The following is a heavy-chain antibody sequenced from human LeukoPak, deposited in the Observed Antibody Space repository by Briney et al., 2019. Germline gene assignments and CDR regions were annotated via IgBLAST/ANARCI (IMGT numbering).Heavy chain of an antibody. J-gene: IGHJ4*02. V-gene: IGHV3-23*01. CDR1: GFTFSSYA. CDR3: AKDRYSNGVRYFDY. Sequence: GGSLRLSCAASGFTFSSYAMNWLRQAPGKGLEGGSAISGSGGSTYYADSVKGRFPISRADYTNTLYLQMNRRTAEDTAVYYCAKDRYSNGVRYFDYWGQGTLVTVSS. CDR2: ISGSGGST. D-gene: IGHD1-1*01.